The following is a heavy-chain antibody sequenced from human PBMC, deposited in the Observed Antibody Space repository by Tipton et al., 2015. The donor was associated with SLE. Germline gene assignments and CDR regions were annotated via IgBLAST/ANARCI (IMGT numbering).Heavy chain of an antibody. D-gene: IGHD3-10*01. CDR2: IYYSGST. V-gene: IGHV4-31*03. Sequence: TLSLTCTVSGGSIGTGGYYWSWIRQNSGKGLEWLGYIYYSGSTYYNPSLQSRVSMSVDTSKNQFSLNLSSVTAADTAVYYCVRDRGVTGYFDYWGQGLLVTVSS. CDR1: GGSIGTGGYY. CDR3: VRDRGVTGYFDY. J-gene: IGHJ4*02.